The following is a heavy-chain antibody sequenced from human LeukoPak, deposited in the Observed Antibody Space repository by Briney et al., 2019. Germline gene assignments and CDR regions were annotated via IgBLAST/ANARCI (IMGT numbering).Heavy chain of an antibody. CDR2: ISSSSSTI. D-gene: IGHD3-22*01. CDR1: GFTFSSYS. CDR3: ARVVYDSSGYLDY. V-gene: IGHV3-48*04. J-gene: IGHJ4*02. Sequence: GGSLRLSCAASGFTFSSYSMNWVRQAPGKGLEWVSYISSSSSTIYYADSVKGRFTISRDNAKNSLYLQMNSLGAEDTAVYYCARVVYDSSGYLDYWGQGTLVTVSS.